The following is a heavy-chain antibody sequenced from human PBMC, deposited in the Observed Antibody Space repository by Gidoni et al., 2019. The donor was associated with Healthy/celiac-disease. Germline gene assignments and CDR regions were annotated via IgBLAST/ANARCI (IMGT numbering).Heavy chain of an antibody. CDR1: GFTFDDYA. J-gene: IGHJ2*01. CDR3: AKDGYESPDWYFDL. Sequence: EVQLVESGGGLVQPGRSLRLSCAASGFTFDDYAMHWVRQAPGKGLEWVSGISWNSGSIGYADSVKGRFTISRDNAKNSLYLQMNSLRAEDTALYYCAKDGYESPDWYFDLWGRGTLVTVSS. CDR2: ISWNSGSI. D-gene: IGHD3-22*01. V-gene: IGHV3-9*01.